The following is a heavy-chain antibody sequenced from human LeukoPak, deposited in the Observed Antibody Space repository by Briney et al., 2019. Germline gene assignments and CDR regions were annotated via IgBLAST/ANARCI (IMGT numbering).Heavy chain of an antibody. CDR2: IYYSGST. CDR3: ARQIIYYYYRDV. J-gene: IGHJ6*03. CDR1: GGSISSSNYY. V-gene: IGHV4-39*01. Sequence: SETLSLTCTVSGGSISSSNYYWGWIRQPPGKGLEWIGSIYYSGSTYYNPSLKSRVTISVDTSKNQFSLKLSSVTAADTAVYYCARQIIYYYYRDVWGKGTTVTVSS. D-gene: IGHD3-10*01.